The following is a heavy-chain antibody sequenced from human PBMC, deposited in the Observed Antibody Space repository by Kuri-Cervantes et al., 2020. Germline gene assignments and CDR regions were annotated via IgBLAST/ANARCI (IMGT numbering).Heavy chain of an antibody. CDR2: IIPIFGTA. V-gene: IGHV1-69*05. CDR3: ARAPYSSGWLEYFQH. J-gene: IGHJ1*01. D-gene: IGHD6-19*01. CDR1: GGTFSSYA. Sequence: SVKVSCKASGGTFSSYAISWVRQAPGQGLEWMGGIIPIFGTANYAQKFQGRVTITTDESTSTAYMELSSLRSEDTAVYYCARAPYSSGWLEYFQHWGQGTLVTVSS.